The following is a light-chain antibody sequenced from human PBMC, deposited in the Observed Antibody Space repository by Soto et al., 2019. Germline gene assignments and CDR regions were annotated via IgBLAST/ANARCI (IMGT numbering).Light chain of an antibody. CDR3: KQYPDYSS. J-gene: IGKJ1*01. CDR1: QSIGSW. Sequence: DIQMTQSHSTLPASVGDRVTVACRASQSIGSWLAWYQQKPGHAPKLLIYKATTLESGVTSTFSGSASGTEFTLTIASLQPEDFAPYYCKQYPDYSSFGKGTRVE. CDR2: KAT. V-gene: IGKV1-5*03.